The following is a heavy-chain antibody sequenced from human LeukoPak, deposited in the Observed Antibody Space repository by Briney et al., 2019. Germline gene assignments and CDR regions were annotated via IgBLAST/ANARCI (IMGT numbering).Heavy chain of an antibody. CDR2: ISPSFSTI. CDR1: GFTFSSVE. CDR3: AELGITMIGGV. D-gene: IGHD3-10*02. Sequence: GGSLRLSCAASGFTFSSVEMNWVRQAPGKGLEWVAYISPSFSTIYSPDSVKGRFTISRDNAKNSVYLQMNSLRVEDTAVYYCAELGITMIGGVWGKGTTVTISS. J-gene: IGHJ6*04. V-gene: IGHV3-48*03.